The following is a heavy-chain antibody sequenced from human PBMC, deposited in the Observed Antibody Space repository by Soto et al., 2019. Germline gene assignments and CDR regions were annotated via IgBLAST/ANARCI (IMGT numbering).Heavy chain of an antibody. CDR1: GGTFSSYA. V-gene: IGHV1-69*13. J-gene: IGHJ6*02. CDR3: ARALVEMATTPYYYGMDV. D-gene: IGHD1-1*01. Sequence: SVKVSCKASGGTFSSYAISWVRQAPGQGLEWMGGIIPIFGTANYAQKFQGRVTITADESTSTAYMELSSLRSEDTAVYYCARALVEMATTPYYYGMDVWGQGTTVTVSS. CDR2: IIPIFGTA.